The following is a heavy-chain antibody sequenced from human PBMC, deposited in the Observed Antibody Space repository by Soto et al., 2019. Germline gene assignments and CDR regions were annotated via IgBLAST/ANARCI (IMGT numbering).Heavy chain of an antibody. J-gene: IGHJ4*02. CDR2: ISGSGGST. CDR3: AKNPGYYYDSTGYHFDY. Sequence: PGGSLRLSCAASGFTFSSYAMSWVRQAPGKGLEWVSAISGSGGSTYYADSVKGRFTISRDNSKNTLYLQMNSLRAEDTAVYYCAKNPGYYYDSTGYHFDYWGQGTPVTVSS. CDR1: GFTFSSYA. D-gene: IGHD3-22*01. V-gene: IGHV3-23*01.